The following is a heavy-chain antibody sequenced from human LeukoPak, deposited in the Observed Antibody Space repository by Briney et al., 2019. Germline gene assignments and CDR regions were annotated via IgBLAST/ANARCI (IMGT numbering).Heavy chain of an antibody. CDR2: IYYSGST. J-gene: IGHJ4*02. D-gene: IGHD3-10*01. V-gene: IGHV4-59*08. Sequence: SETLSLTCTVSGGSISSYYWSWIRQPPGKGLEWIGYIYYSGSTNYNPSLKSRVTISVDTSKNQFSLKLSSVTAADTAVYYCARHSKLLWFGEPTVGYFDYWGQGTLVTVSS. CDR3: ARHSKLLWFGEPTVGYFDY. CDR1: GGSISSYY.